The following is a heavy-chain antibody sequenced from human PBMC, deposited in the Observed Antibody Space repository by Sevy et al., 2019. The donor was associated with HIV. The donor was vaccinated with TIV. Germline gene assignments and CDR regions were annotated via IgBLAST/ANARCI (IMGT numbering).Heavy chain of an antibody. J-gene: IGHJ4*02. CDR1: GITFSNTW. CDR2: IKSKTDGGTT. V-gene: IGHV3-15*01. Sequence: GESLKISCAGSGITFSNTWMSWVRQAPGKGLEWIGRIKSKTDGGTTDYAAHGKGRFSISRDDSKNTLYLQMNSLKTEDTAVYYCTTQWFWGQGTLVTVSS. CDR3: TTQWF. D-gene: IGHD3-22*01.